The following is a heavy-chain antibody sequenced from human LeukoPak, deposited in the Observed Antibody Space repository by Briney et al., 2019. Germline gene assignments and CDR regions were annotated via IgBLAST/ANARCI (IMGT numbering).Heavy chain of an antibody. CDR3: ARGFRFYGSGIDY. CDR2: ISTNGGST. D-gene: IGHD3-10*01. Sequence: PGGSLRLSCAASGFTLSEYNMHWVRQAPGKGLEYVSAISTNGGSTHYADSVKGRFTISRDDPKSTLDLQMGSLRPEDMAVYYCARGFRFYGSGIDYWGQGTLVTVSS. J-gene: IGHJ4*02. V-gene: IGHV3-64*02. CDR1: GFTLSEYN.